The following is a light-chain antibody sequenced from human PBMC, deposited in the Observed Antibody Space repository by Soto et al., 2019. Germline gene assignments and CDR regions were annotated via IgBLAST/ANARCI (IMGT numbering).Light chain of an antibody. CDR1: SSNIGAGYD. CDR3: QSFDSSLSGYV. J-gene: IGLJ1*01. CDR2: GNS. V-gene: IGLV1-40*01. Sequence: QSVLTQPPSVSGAPGHRVAISCTGSSSNIGAGYDVHWYQQLPGTAPKLLIYGNSNRPSGVPDRFSGSKSGTSASLAITGLQVEDEADYYCQSFDSSLSGYVFGTGTKVTVL.